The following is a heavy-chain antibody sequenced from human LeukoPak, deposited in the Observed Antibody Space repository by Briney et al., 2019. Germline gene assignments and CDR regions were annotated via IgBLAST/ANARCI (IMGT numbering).Heavy chain of an antibody. V-gene: IGHV1-2*02. CDR2: INPNSGGT. J-gene: IGHJ5*02. CDR3: AKDYGGNSMFRPDNWFDP. CDR1: GYTFTGYY. Sequence: ASGKVSCKASGYTFTGYYMHWVRQAPGQGLEWMGWINPNSGGTNYAQKFQGRVTMTRDTSISTAYMELSRLRSDDTAVYYCAKDYGGNSMFRPDNWFDPWGQGTLVTVSS. D-gene: IGHD4-23*01.